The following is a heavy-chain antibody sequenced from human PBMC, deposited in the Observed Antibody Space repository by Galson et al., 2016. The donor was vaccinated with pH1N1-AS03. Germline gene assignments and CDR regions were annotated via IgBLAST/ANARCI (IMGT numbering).Heavy chain of an antibody. CDR3: ARSPRIISVAGKFPSRFDP. V-gene: IGHV4-38-2*01. CDR2: AYYGENT. CDR1: GYYITTGHY. Sequence: SETLSLTCPVSGYYITTGHYWGWIRQPPGKGLEWIGSAYYGENTDYSPSLKSRVTISLDTSKNQFSLNLNSVTAADTAVYYCARSPRIISVAGKFPSRFDPWGQGTLVTVSS. J-gene: IGHJ5*02. D-gene: IGHD6-19*01.